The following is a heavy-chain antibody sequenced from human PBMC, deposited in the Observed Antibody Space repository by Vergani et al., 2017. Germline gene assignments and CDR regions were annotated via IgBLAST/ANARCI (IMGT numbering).Heavy chain of an antibody. V-gene: IGHV4-31*03. CDR3: ARVDTIFGVAAQFDY. CDR2: IYYSGST. J-gene: IGHJ4*02. Sequence: QVQLQESGPGLVKPSQTLSLTCTVSGGSISSGGYYWSWIRQHPGKGLEWIGYIYYSGSTYYNPSLKSRVTVSVDTSKNQFSLKLSSVTAADTAVYYCARVDTIFGVAAQFDYWGQGTLVTVSS. CDR1: GGSISSGGYY. D-gene: IGHD3-3*01.